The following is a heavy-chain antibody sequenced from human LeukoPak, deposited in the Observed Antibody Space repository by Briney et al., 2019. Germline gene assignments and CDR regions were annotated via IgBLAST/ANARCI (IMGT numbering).Heavy chain of an antibody. J-gene: IGHJ4*02. V-gene: IGHV3-74*01. CDR1: GFTLSSNW. Sequence: HPGGSLRLSCVASGFTLSSNWMHWVRQAPGKGLVWVSRINSDGSSTSYADSVKGRFTISRDNAKNTLYLQMNSLRAEDTAVYYCARSYDSSIASAGYWGQGTLVTVSS. D-gene: IGHD3-22*01. CDR3: ARSYDSSIASAGY. CDR2: INSDGSST.